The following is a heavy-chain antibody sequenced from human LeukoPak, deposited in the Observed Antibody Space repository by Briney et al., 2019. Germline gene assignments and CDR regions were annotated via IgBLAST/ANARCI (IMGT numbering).Heavy chain of an antibody. V-gene: IGHV4-59*01. D-gene: IGHD4-17*01. CDR3: ARVGTDYGEFYYYYMDV. J-gene: IGHJ6*03. Sequence: SETLSLTCTVSGGSISSYYWSWIRQPPGKGLEWIGYIYYSGSTNYNPSLKSRVTISVDTSKNQFSLELSSVTAADTAVYYCARVGTDYGEFYYYYMDVWGKGTTVTIS. CDR1: GGSISSYY. CDR2: IYYSGST.